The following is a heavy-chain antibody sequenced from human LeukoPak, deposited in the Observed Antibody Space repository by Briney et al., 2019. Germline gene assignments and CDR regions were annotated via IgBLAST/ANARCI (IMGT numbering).Heavy chain of an antibody. CDR1: GYTFTSYA. D-gene: IGHD5-18*01. CDR2: ISGYNGNT. CDR3: ARGYSYGSDYYYGMDV. J-gene: IGHJ6*02. Sequence: ASVKVSCKASGYTFTSYAISWVRQAPGQGLEWMGWISGYNGNTKYAQKVQGRVTMTTDTSTSTAYMELRSLRSDDTAVYYCARGYSYGSDYYYGMDVWGQGTTVTVPS. V-gene: IGHV1-18*01.